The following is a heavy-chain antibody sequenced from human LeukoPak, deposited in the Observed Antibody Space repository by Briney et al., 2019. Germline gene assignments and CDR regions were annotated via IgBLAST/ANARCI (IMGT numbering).Heavy chain of an antibody. Sequence: GGSLRLSCVASGFTFSSHSMNWLRQTPGKGLERVSYISSTSNAIYYIDSVKGRFTISRDDAKNSLYLQMDSLSAEDSAIYYCARDAGAGFDYWGQGTLVTVSS. V-gene: IGHV3-21*06. CDR1: GFTFSSHS. CDR3: ARDAGAGFDY. J-gene: IGHJ4*02. D-gene: IGHD6-13*01. CDR2: ISSTSNAI.